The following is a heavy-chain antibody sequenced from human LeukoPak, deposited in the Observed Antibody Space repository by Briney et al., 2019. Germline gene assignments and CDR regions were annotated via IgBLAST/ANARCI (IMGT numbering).Heavy chain of an antibody. J-gene: IGHJ4*02. CDR1: GFTFSSYS. Sequence: PGGSLRLSCAASGFTFSSYSMNWVRQAPGKGLEWVSSISSSSSYIYYADSVKGRFTISRDNAKNSLYLQMNSLRAEDTAVYYCARTSRSSWSPFDYWGQGTLVTVSS. D-gene: IGHD6-13*01. CDR2: ISSSSSYI. V-gene: IGHV3-21*01. CDR3: ARTSRSSWSPFDY.